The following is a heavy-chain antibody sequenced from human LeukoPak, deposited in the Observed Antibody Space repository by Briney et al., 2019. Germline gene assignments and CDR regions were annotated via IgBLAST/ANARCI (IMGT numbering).Heavy chain of an antibody. Sequence: ASVKVSCKASGYSFRNYGMHWVRQAPGQRLEWMGWINPTNEKTKYSEKFQGRVTISRDTGASTVYMELSSLRSEDTAVYYCARDHRTESDGYYFVNELWYFDLWGRGTLVTVSS. CDR2: INPTNEKT. V-gene: IGHV1-3*01. CDR3: ARDHRTESDGYYFVNELWYFDL. J-gene: IGHJ2*01. CDR1: GYSFRNYG. D-gene: IGHD3-22*01.